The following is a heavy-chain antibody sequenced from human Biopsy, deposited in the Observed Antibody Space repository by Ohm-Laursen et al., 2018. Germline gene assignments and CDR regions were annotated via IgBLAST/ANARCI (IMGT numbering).Heavy chain of an antibody. J-gene: IGHJ4*02. CDR3: ASRGLVMASDYYFDD. CDR2: VYYTGST. V-gene: IGHV4-59*08. D-gene: IGHD3/OR15-3a*01. Sequence: TLSLTCTVSGDSISSYYWSWIRQPPGKGLEWIGYVYYTGSTDYNPSLQSRVTISADTSKSQLSLHLTSVTAADTAVYYCASRGLVMASDYYFDDWGQGTLVTVSS. CDR1: GDSISSYY.